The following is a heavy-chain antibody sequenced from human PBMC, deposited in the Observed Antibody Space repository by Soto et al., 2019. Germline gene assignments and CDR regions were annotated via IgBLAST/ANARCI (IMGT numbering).Heavy chain of an antibody. V-gene: IGHV3-23*01. CDR3: AKGWFAAVAGTYYFDY. J-gene: IGHJ4*02. CDR1: GFTFSSYA. Sequence: EVQLLESGGGLVQPGGSLRLSCAASGFTFSSYAMSWVRQAPGKGLEWVSAISGSGGSTYYADSVKGRFTISRDNAKNTLYVQMNSLRAEDTAVYYCAKGWFAAVAGTYYFDYWGQGTLVTVSS. D-gene: IGHD6-19*01. CDR2: ISGSGGST.